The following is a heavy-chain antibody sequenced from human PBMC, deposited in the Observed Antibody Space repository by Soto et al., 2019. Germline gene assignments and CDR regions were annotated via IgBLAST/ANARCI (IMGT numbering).Heavy chain of an antibody. CDR3: VRRSNPSLQHSGFWFDS. V-gene: IGHV5-51*03. D-gene: IGHD5-12*01. CDR2: IWPGDSDV. CDR1: GYMFSNYW. Sequence: EVQLVQSGAEAKKPGESLKISCQGSGYMFSNYWIGWVRQMPGKGLESMGIIWPGDSDVRYSPSFQGQVTISVDQSLRTTYLQWSDLKASDSAIYYCVRRSNPSLQHSGFWFDSWGQGTLVSVSS. J-gene: IGHJ5*01.